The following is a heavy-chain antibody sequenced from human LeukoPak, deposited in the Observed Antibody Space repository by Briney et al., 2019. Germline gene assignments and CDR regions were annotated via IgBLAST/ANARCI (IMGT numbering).Heavy chain of an antibody. CDR1: GLTFSYYY. J-gene: IGHJ2*01. CDR3: AREDSSGSGVWYLDL. V-gene: IGHV3-11*06. CDR2: ISSDGSYT. Sequence: KPGGYLRLSCVAAGLTFSYYYMSWIRQAPGKGLEWVSYISSDGSYTNYADSVKGRFTISRDNAKNSLYLQMNSLRAEDTAVYYCAREDSSGSGVWYLDLWGRGTLLTVSS. D-gene: IGHD6-25*01.